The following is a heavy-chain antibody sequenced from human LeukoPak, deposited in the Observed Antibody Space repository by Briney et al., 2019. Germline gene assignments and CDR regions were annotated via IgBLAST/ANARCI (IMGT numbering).Heavy chain of an antibody. J-gene: IGHJ5*02. CDR1: GGTFSSYA. D-gene: IGHD5-12*01. CDR3: ARGGSGYVYNWFDP. V-gene: IGHV1-69*05. CDR2: IIPIFGTA. Sequence: SVKVSCKASGGTFSSYAISWVRQAPGQGLEWMGGIIPIFGTANYAQKFQGRVTITTDESTNTAYMELSSLRSEDTAVYYCARGGSGYVYNWFDPWGQGTLVTVSS.